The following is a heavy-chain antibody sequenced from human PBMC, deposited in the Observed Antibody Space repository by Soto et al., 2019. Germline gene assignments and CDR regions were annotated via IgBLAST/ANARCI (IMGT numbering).Heavy chain of an antibody. D-gene: IGHD2-8*02. Sequence: GGSLRLSCAASGFTFSSYWMHWVRQAPGKGLVWVSRINSDGSSTSYADSVKGRFTISRDNAKNTLYLQMNSLRAEDTAVYYCAKVLVGRDYVDYWGQGTPVTVSS. CDR3: AKVLVGRDYVDY. CDR2: INSDGSST. V-gene: IGHV3-74*01. J-gene: IGHJ4*02. CDR1: GFTFSSYW.